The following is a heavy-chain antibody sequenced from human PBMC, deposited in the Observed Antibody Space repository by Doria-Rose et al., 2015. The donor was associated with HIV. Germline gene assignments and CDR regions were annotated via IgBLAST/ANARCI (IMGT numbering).Heavy chain of an antibody. V-gene: IGHV3-9*01. Sequence: EVQLSESGGGLVQPGRSLRLSCVGSGFSFESYAMHWVRLAPGKGLEWVAGIRWDSGAKGNADSVEGRFTISRDNAKKSVYLEMRSLRPEDTAFYYCAKAPIIGPKYYFYMDVWGKGTSVTVSS. CDR2: IRWDSGAK. CDR1: GFSFESYA. J-gene: IGHJ6*03. D-gene: IGHD3-3*01. CDR3: AKAPIIGPKYYFYMDV.